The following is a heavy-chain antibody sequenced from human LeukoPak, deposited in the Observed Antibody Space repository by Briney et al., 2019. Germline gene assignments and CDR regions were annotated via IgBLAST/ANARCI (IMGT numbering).Heavy chain of an antibody. D-gene: IGHD5-18*01. CDR2: IYYSGST. Sequence: SETLSLTCTVSGGSISSYYWSWIRQPPGKGLEWIGYIYYSGSTNYNPSLKSRVTISVDKSKNQFSLKLSSVTAADTAVYYCARETWIQLWLTIDYWGQGTLVTVSS. CDR3: ARETWIQLWLTIDY. J-gene: IGHJ4*02. V-gene: IGHV4-59*12. CDR1: GGSISSYY.